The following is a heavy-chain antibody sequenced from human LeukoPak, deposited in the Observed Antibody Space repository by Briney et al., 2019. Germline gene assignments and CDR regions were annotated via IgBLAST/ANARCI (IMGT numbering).Heavy chain of an antibody. CDR2: IIPIFGTA. Sequence: SVTVSCTASGGTFSSYAISWVRQAPGQGLEWMGGIIPIFGTANYAQKFQGRVTITADESTSTAYMELSSLRSEDTAVYYCAVVVAATNRYGWFDPWGQGTLVTVSS. V-gene: IGHV1-69*13. CDR1: GGTFSSYA. D-gene: IGHD2-15*01. J-gene: IGHJ5*02. CDR3: AVVVAATNRYGWFDP.